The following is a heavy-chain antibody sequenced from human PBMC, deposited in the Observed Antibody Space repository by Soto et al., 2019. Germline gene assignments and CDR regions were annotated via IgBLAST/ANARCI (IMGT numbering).Heavy chain of an antibody. V-gene: IGHV4-59*01. CDR1: GGSISIYY. J-gene: IGHJ3*02. D-gene: IGHD6-19*01. Sequence: QVQLRESGPGLVKPSETLSLTCTVSGGSISIYYWSWIRQPPGKGLEWIGYIYYSGSTNYNPSLKIRVTISVDTSKNQFSLKLNSMIAADTAVYYCARAGSVAGYDAFDIWGQGTMVTVSS. CDR3: ARAGSVAGYDAFDI. CDR2: IYYSGST.